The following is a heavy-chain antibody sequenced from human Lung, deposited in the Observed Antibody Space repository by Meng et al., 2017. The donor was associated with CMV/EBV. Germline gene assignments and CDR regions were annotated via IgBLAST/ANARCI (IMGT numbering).Heavy chain of an antibody. CDR2: IIPILGIA. CDR3: ARAFIVVVPAAIGSPYGMDV. J-gene: IGHJ6*02. D-gene: IGHD2-2*01. V-gene: IGHV1-69*02. Sequence: SXXVSXKASGGTFSRYTISWVRQAPGQGLEWMGRIIPILGIANYAQKFQGRVTITADKSTSTAYMELSSLRSEDTAVYYCARAFIVVVPAAIGSPYGMDVXGQGXTVTVSS. CDR1: GGTFSRYT.